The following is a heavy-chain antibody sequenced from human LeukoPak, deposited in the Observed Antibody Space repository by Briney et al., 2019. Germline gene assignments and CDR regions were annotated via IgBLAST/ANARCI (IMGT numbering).Heavy chain of an antibody. V-gene: IGHV4-4*07. Sequence: SETLSLTCTVSGGSISSYYWSWIRQPAGKGLEWIGRIYTSGSTNYNPSLKSRVTISVDKSKNQFSLKLSSVTAADTAVYYCAGDGMYYYDTMGDYWGQGTLVTVSS. CDR1: GGSISSYY. CDR2: IYTSGST. J-gene: IGHJ4*02. D-gene: IGHD3-22*01. CDR3: AGDGMYYYDTMGDY.